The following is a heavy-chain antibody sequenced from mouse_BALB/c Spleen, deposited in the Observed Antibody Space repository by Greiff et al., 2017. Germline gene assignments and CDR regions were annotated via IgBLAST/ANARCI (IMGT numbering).Heavy chain of an antibody. Sequence: QVQLQQSGAELAKPGASVKMSCKASGYTFTSYWMHWVKQRPGQGLEWIGYINPSTGYTEYNQKFKDKATLTADKSSSTAYMQLSSLTSEDSAVYYCARGGGNYLYAMDYWGQGTSVTVSS. CDR1: GYTFTSYW. V-gene: IGHV1-7*01. CDR3: ARGGGNYLYAMDY. D-gene: IGHD2-1*01. J-gene: IGHJ4*01. CDR2: INPSTGYT.